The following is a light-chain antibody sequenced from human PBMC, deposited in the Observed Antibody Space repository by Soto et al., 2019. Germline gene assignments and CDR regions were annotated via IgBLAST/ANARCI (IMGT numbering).Light chain of an antibody. CDR1: QSVSSNY. V-gene: IGKV3D-20*01. CDR3: QQYGSSPWT. Sequence: EIVFTQSPGTLSLSPGERAALSCGASQSVSSNYLAWYQQKPGLAPRLLIYDASRRATGIPDRFSGSGSGADFILSISRLEPEDFAVYYCQQYGSSPWTFGQGTKVDIK. J-gene: IGKJ1*01. CDR2: DAS.